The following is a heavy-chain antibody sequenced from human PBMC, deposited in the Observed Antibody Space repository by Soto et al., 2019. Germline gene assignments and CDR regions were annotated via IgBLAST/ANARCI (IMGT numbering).Heavy chain of an antibody. J-gene: IGHJ4*02. CDR2: ISSSSSYI. CDR3: ARDQNGDYPHAFDY. CDR1: GFTFSSYS. V-gene: IGHV3-21*01. D-gene: IGHD4-17*01. Sequence: GGSLRLSCAASGFTFSSYSMNWVRQAPGKGLGWVSSISSSSSYIYYADSVKGRFTISRDNAKNSLYLQMNSLRAEDTAVYYCARDQNGDYPHAFDYWGQGTLVTVSS.